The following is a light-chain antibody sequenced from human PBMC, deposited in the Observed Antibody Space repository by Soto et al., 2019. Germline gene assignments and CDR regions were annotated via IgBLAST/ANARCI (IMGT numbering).Light chain of an antibody. J-gene: IGKJ1*01. CDR2: ASS. CDR1: QGIRND. Sequence: ATQMTQSPSSLSASVGDIVTITFRASQGIRNDLGWYQQKRGKAPTVLIYASSTLQTGVPSRFSGSGSGTDFSLTISSLHPEDVATYYCQQVDSYPRTFGQGTKVDI. CDR3: QQVDSYPRT. V-gene: IGKV1-6*01.